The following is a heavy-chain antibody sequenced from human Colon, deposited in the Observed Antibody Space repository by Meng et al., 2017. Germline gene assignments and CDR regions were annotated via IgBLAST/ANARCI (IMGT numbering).Heavy chain of an antibody. CDR2: FHYTGPI. J-gene: IGHJ4*02. Sequence: VLLQESGPGVGKPSVTLSLTCGVSGVSGTSGQFWTWVRQPPGKGLEWIGEFHYTGPINYKPSLMSRVTISVDASRNQFSLRLTSVTAADTAVYYCAASSGWYRIDSWGQGTLVTVSS. CDR3: AASSGWYRIDS. V-gene: IGHV4-4*02. D-gene: IGHD6-19*01. CDR1: GVSGTSGQF.